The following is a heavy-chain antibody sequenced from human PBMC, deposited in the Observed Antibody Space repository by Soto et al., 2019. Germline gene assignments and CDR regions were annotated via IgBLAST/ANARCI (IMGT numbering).Heavy chain of an antibody. D-gene: IGHD4-17*01. V-gene: IGHV1-46*01. CDR1: VYTFTIDY. CDR2: INPRGGST. J-gene: IGHJ4*02. CDR3: GRGGDVEMSPVVLRHALDY. Sequence: GNVSCKASVYTFTIDYIRCVRHAPEQGLEWMGIINPRGGSTSYPPKFQGRVSMTRDTSTSTVYMELSSLRSDYTAGYYWGRGGDVEMSPVVLRHALDYGGQGTLVTVSS.